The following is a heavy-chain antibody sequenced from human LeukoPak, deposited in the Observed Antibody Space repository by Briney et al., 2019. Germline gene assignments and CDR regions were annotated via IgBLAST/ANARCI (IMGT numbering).Heavy chain of an antibody. V-gene: IGHV4-59*01. J-gene: IGHJ4*02. CDR3: ARDSSGWYYFDY. CDR2: IYCSGST. CDR1: GASISSYY. Sequence: SETLSLTCTVSGASISSYYWSWIRQPPGKGLEWIGYIYCSGSTNYNPSLKSRVTISVDTSKNQLSLKLSSVTAADTAVYYCARDSSGWYYFDYWGQGTLVTVSS. D-gene: IGHD6-19*01.